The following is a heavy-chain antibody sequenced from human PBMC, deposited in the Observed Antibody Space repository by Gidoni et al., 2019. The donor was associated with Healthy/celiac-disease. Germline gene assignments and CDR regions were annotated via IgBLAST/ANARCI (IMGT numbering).Heavy chain of an antibody. CDR3: ARDRYSSSPKGGVYYYYYYMDV. V-gene: IGHV3-7*03. Sequence: EVQLVESGGGLVQPGGSLRLSCAASGFTFSSDGMSWVPQAPGKGLEWVANIKQDGSDKYYVDSVKGRFTISRDNAKNSLYLQMNSLRAEDTAVYYCARDRYSSSPKGGVYYYYYYMDVWGKGTTVTVSS. CDR1: GFTFSSDG. CDR2: IKQDGSDK. D-gene: IGHD6-13*01. J-gene: IGHJ6*03.